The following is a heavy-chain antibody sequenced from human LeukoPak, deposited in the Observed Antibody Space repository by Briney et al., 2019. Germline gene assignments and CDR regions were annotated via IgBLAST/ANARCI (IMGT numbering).Heavy chain of an antibody. V-gene: IGHV3-23*01. CDR1: GFTFSSHG. CDR2: ISGSGDNT. D-gene: IGHD5/OR15-5a*01. J-gene: IGHJ4*02. Sequence: GGSLRLSCAASGFTFSSHGMSWVRQAPGKGLEWVSTISGSGDNTYYADSVKGRFTISRDNSKNTLYLQMNSLRAEDTAVYYCAKDFVYDTNWGQGTLVTVSS. CDR3: AKDFVYDTN.